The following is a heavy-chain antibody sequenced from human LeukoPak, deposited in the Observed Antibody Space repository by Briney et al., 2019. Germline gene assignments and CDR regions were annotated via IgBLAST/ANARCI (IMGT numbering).Heavy chain of an antibody. J-gene: IGHJ4*02. V-gene: IGHV1-46*01. CDR3: ARGLGSGSYYGY. D-gene: IGHD1-26*01. CDR1: GYTLTELS. CDR2: INPSGGST. Sequence: GASVTVSCKVSGYTLTELSMHWVRQAPGQGLEWMGIINPSGGSTSYAQKFQGRVTVTRDTSTSTVYMELSSLRSEDTAVYYCARGLGSGSYYGYWGQGTLVTVSS.